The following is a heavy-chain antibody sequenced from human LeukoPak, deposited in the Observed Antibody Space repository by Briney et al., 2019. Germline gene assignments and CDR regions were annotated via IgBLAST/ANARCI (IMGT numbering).Heavy chain of an antibody. CDR3: ARFYGSSGYYPDGGNWFDP. CDR1: GGSISSYY. CDR2: IYYSGST. Sequence: NASETLSLTCTVSGGSISSYYWSWIRQPPGKGLEWIGYIYYSGSTNYNPSLKSRATISVDTSKNQFSLKLSSVTAADTAVYYCARFYGSSGYYPDGGNWFDPWGQGTLVTVSS. D-gene: IGHD3-22*01. J-gene: IGHJ5*02. V-gene: IGHV4-59*01.